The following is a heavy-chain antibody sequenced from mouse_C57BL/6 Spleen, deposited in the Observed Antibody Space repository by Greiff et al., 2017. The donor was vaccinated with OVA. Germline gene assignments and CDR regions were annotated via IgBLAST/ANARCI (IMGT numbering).Heavy chain of an antibody. V-gene: IGHV14-4*01. CDR1: GFNIKDDY. CDR3: TPLYYGSSYRYFDV. CDR2: IDPENGDT. Sequence: EVQLQQSGAELVRPGASVKLSCTASGFNIKDDYMHWVKQRPEQGLEWIGWIDPENGDTEYASKFQGKATITADTSSNTAYLQLSSLTSEDTAVYYCTPLYYGSSYRYFDVWGTGTTVTVSS. D-gene: IGHD1-1*01. J-gene: IGHJ1*03.